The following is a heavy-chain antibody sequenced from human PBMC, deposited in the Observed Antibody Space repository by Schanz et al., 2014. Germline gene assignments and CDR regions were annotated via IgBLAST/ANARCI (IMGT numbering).Heavy chain of an antibody. V-gene: IGHV3-15*04. D-gene: IGHD1-20*01. J-gene: IGHJ3*02. CDR1: GFTFSDVY. CDR3: TTFNNRDALYI. Sequence: EVRLVESGGGLVEPGGSLRLSCSGSGFTFSDVYMSWVRQASGNGLEWVGRIENNANGATTDYAAPVKGRFTVSRDDSRNTLYLQMNTLRTDDTALYYCTTFNNRDALYIWGQGTMVSVSS. CDR2: IENNANGATT.